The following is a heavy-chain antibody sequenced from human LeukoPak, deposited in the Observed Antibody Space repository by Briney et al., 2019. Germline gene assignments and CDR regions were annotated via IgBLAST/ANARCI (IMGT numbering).Heavy chain of an antibody. CDR2: IYYSGST. CDR1: GGSISSYY. Sequence: SETLSLTCTVSGGSISSYYWRWIRQPPGKGLEWIGYIYYSGSTNYNTSLKGRVTISVDTSKIQFSLKLSSVTAADTAVYQCARAEWLRSGNWFDPWGQGTLVTVSS. V-gene: IGHV4-59*01. D-gene: IGHD5-12*01. CDR3: ARAEWLRSGNWFDP. J-gene: IGHJ5*02.